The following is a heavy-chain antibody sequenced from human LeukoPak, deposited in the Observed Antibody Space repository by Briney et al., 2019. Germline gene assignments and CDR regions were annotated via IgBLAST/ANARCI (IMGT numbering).Heavy chain of an antibody. CDR1: GDSVSSNSVT. CDR3: ARRLTQYDCFDP. J-gene: IGHJ5*02. Sequence: PSQTLSVTCAISGDSVSSNSVTWNWIRQSPSRGLEWLGRTYYGSTWYNDYAVSVRGRITVNPDTSKNQFSLHLNSVTPEDTAVYYCARRLTQYDCFDPWGQGILVTVSS. D-gene: IGHD2-2*01. V-gene: IGHV6-1*01. CDR2: TYYGSTWYN.